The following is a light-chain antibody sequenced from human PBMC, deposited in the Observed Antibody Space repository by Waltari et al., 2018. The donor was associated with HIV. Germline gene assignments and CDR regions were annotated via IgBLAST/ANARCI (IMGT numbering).Light chain of an antibody. V-gene: IGLV2-14*01. Sequence: QSALTQPASVSGSPGQSITISCTGTSSDVGGHNYVSWYQQHPGKAPKLLIYEVSNRPSGVTNRFSGSKAGNTASMTISGLRAEDEAEYYCNSYRSSTSPCVFGTGTKVTVL. CDR2: EVS. J-gene: IGLJ1*01. CDR1: SSDVGGHNY. CDR3: NSYRSSTSPCV.